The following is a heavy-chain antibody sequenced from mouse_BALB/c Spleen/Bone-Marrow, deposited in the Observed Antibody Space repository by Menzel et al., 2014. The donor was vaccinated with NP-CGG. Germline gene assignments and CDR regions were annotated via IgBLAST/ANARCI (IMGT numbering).Heavy chain of an antibody. Sequence: QVQLQQSGAELARPGASVKMSCKASGYTFTTYTMHWVKQRPGQGLEWIGYIIPSSGYTNYNQKFKDKATLTADKSSSTAYMQLSSLTSEDSAVYFCAKRDIYYGYDGNAMDYWGQGTSVTVSS. CDR1: GYTFTTYT. J-gene: IGHJ4*01. CDR2: IIPSSGYT. D-gene: IGHD2-2*01. V-gene: IGHV1-4*01. CDR3: AKRDIYYGYDGNAMDY.